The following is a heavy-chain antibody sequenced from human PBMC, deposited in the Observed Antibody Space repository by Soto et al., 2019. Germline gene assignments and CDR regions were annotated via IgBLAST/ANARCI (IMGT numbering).Heavy chain of an antibody. CDR2: IYNSGNT. CDR3: ASGLSGDKVDQ. CDR1: GGAISDGAYY. Sequence: QVQLQESGPGLVKPSQTLSLTCTVSGGAISDGAYYWSWMRQPPGKGLEWIGHIYNSGNTYNNPSLKSRLTISVDTSKNQFSPNLNSVTAADTAVYYCASGLSGDKVDQWGQGTLVTVSS. J-gene: IGHJ4*02. V-gene: IGHV4-30-4*01. D-gene: IGHD2-21*01.